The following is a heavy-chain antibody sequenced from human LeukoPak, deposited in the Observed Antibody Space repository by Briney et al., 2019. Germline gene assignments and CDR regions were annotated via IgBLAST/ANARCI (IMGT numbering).Heavy chain of an antibody. D-gene: IGHD1-20*01. CDR1: GYTFTSYY. Sequence: GASVKVSCKASGYTFTSYYMHWVRQAPGQGLEWMGIINPSGGSTSYAQKFQGRVTMTRDTSTNTVYMELSSLRSEDTAVYYCATSLTALDDAFDIWGQGTMVTVSS. CDR2: INPSGGST. CDR3: ATSLTALDDAFDI. J-gene: IGHJ3*02. V-gene: IGHV1-46*01.